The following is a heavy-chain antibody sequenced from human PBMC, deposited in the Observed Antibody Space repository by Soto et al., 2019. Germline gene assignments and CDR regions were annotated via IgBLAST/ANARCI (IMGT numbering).Heavy chain of an antibody. Sequence: QVPLVQSGAEVKKPGASVKVSCKASGYTFTSYDINWVRQATGQGLEWMGWMNPNSGNTGYAQKFQGRVTMTRNTSISTAYMGLSSLRSEDTAVYYGAGAPMVRGGEYYYYYYMDVWGKGTTVTVSS. J-gene: IGHJ6*03. V-gene: IGHV1-8*01. CDR1: GYTFTSYD. CDR3: AGAPMVRGGEYYYYYYMDV. D-gene: IGHD3-10*01. CDR2: MNPNSGNT.